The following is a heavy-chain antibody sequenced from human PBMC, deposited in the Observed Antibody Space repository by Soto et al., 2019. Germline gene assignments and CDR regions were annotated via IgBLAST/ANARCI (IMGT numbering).Heavy chain of an antibody. D-gene: IGHD2-21*02. CDR3: ATDRGPGGNSFYYYGMDV. CDR2: ISHDGSNK. J-gene: IGHJ6*02. Sequence: QVQLVESGGGVVQPGRSLGLSCAASGFTFSSYAMHWVRQAPGKGLEWVALISHDGSNKYYADSVKGRFTISRDNSKNTLYLQMNSLRADDTAVYYCATDRGPGGNSFYYYGMDVWGQGTTVTVSS. V-gene: IGHV3-30-3*01. CDR1: GFTFSSYA.